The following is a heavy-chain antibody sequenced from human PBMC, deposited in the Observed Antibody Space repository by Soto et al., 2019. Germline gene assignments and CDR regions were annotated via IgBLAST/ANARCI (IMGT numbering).Heavy chain of an antibody. CDR3: ARGGYSHGLLDY. J-gene: IGHJ4*02. D-gene: IGHD5-18*01. CDR2: IYYSGST. Sequence: SETLALTFTVSAGSISSYYMCWIRQPPGKGLERIGYIYYSGSTNYNPSLKSRVTISVDTSKNQFSLKLSSVTAADTAVYYCARGGYSHGLLDYWGQGTLVTVSS. CDR1: AGSISSYY. V-gene: IGHV4-59*01.